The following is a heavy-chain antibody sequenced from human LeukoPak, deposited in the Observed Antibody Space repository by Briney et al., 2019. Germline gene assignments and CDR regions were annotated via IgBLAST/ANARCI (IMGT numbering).Heavy chain of an antibody. D-gene: IGHD6-13*01. J-gene: IGHJ4*02. CDR1: GFTFSSYS. Sequence: GGSLRLSCAASGFTFSSYSMNWVRQAPGKGLEWGSSISSSSSYIYYADSVKVRFTISRDNAKNSLYLQMNSLRAEDTAVYYCARGCIAAAGTTPDYWGQGTLVTVSS. CDR2: ISSSSSYI. CDR3: ARGCIAAAGTTPDY. V-gene: IGHV3-21*01.